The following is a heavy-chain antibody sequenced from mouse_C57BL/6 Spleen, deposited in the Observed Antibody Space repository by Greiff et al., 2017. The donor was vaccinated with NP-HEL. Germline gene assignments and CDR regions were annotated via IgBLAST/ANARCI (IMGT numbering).Heavy chain of an antibody. J-gene: IGHJ4*01. CDR1: GFSFNTYA. D-gene: IGHD1-1*01. CDR2: IRSKSNNYAT. Sequence: EVQGVESGGGLVQPKGSLKLSCAASGFSFNTYAMNWVRQAPGKGLEWVARIRSKSNNYATYYADSVKDRFTISRDDSESMLYLQMNNLKTDDTAMYYCVRQGYGSSYDAMDYWGQGTSVTVSS. V-gene: IGHV10-1*01. CDR3: VRQGYGSSYDAMDY.